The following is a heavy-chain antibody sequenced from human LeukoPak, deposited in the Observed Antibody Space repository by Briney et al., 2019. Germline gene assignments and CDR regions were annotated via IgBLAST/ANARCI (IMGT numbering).Heavy chain of an antibody. D-gene: IGHD4-17*01. Sequence: GASVKVSCKASGYSFSDYAIQWVRQAPGQRLEWMGWINAGNGKTKYSQNFQGRGTITRDRSASTAYMELSSLRSEDTSIYYCARGRWTATETTYYLEYWGQGTLVTVSS. V-gene: IGHV1-3*01. J-gene: IGHJ4*02. CDR1: GYSFSDYA. CDR2: INAGNGKT. CDR3: ARGRWTATETTYYLEY.